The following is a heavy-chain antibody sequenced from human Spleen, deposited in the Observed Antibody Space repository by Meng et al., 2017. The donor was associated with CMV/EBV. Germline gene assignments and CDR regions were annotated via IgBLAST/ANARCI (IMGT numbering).Heavy chain of an antibody. Sequence: SAFPFSSYSMNWVRQAPGKGLEWVSSISSGSSYIYYADSVKGRFTISRDNAKNSLYLQMNSLRAEDTAVYYCARDFSGSSYYYGMDVWGQGTTVTVSS. D-gene: IGHD6-13*01. CDR3: ARDFSGSSYYYGMDV. J-gene: IGHJ6*02. CDR2: ISSGSSYI. CDR1: AFPFSSYS. V-gene: IGHV3-21*01.